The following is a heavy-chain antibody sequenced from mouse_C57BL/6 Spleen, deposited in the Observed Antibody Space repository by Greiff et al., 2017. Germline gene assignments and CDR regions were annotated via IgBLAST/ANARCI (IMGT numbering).Heavy chain of an antibody. V-gene: IGHV1-64*01. CDR2: IHPNSGST. CDR1: GYTFTSYW. Sequence: QVQLQQPGAELVKPGASVKLSCKASGYTFTSYWMHWVKQRPGQGLEWIGMIHPNSGSTNYNEKFKSKATLTVDKSSSTAYMQLSSLTSEDSAVYYCARCPDYYGSSVYAMDYWGQGTSVTVSS. J-gene: IGHJ4*01. CDR3: ARCPDYYGSSVYAMDY. D-gene: IGHD1-1*01.